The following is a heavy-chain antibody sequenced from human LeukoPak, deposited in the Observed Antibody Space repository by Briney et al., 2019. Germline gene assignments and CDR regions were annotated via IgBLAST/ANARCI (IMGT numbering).Heavy chain of an antibody. CDR1: GGSISSTSYY. CDR2: INHSGST. D-gene: IGHD3-16*01. CDR3: ARETSLKGAHYMDV. J-gene: IGHJ6*03. V-gene: IGHV4-39*07. Sequence: PSETLSLTCVVSGGSISSTSYYWSWIRQSPGKGLEWIGEINHSGSTNYNPSLKSRVTISVDTSKNQFSLKLTSVTAADTAVYYCARETSLKGAHYMDVWGKGTTVTISS.